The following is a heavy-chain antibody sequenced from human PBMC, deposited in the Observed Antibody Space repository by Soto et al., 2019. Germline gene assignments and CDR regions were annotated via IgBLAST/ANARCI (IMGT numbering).Heavy chain of an antibody. CDR3: ARGLNGYLHYFDY. V-gene: IGHV1-3*01. CDR2: INAGNGNT. J-gene: IGHJ4*02. D-gene: IGHD5-18*01. CDR1: GYTFTSYA. Sequence: GASVKVSCKASGYTFTSYAMHWVRQAPGQRLEWMGWINAGNGNTKYSQKFQGRVTITRDTSASTAYMELSSLRSEDTAVYYCARGLNGYLHYFDYWVQGTLVTVSS.